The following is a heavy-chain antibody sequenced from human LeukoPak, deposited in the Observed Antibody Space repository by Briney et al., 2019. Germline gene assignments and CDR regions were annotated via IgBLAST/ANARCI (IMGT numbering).Heavy chain of an antibody. CDR3: ARDNALYYYPGPLFDY. CDR2: ISAYNGNT. Sequence: EASVKVSCKASGYTFTSYGISWVRQAPGQGLEWIGWISAYNGNTNYAQKLQGRVTMTTDTSTSTAYMELRSLRFDDTAVYYCARDNALYYYPGPLFDYWGQGTLVTVSS. V-gene: IGHV1-18*01. J-gene: IGHJ4*02. D-gene: IGHD3-10*01. CDR1: GYTFTSYG.